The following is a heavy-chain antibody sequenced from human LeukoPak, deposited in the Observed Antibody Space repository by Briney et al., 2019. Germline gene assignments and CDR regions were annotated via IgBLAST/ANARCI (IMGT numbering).Heavy chain of an antibody. CDR3: ARADLFGDFWSGYRDY. J-gene: IGHJ4*02. CDR2: INPSGGST. V-gene: IGHV1-46*01. CDR1: GYTFTSYY. Sequence: ASVKVSCKASGYTFTSYYMHWVRQAPGQGLEWMGIINPSGGSTSYAQKFQGRVTMTRDTSTSTVYMELSSLRSEDTAVYYCARADLFGDFWSGYRDYWGQGTLVTVSS. D-gene: IGHD3-3*01.